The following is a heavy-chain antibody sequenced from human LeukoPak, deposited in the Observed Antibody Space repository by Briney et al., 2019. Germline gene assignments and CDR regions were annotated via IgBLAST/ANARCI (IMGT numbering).Heavy chain of an antibody. CDR2: IIPILGIA. CDR1: GGTFSNYT. Sequence: SVKVSCKASGGTFSNYTISWVRQAPGQGLEWMGRIIPILGIANYAQKFQGRVTITADKSTGTAYMELSSLRSEDTAVYYCASFSDSSGYAYFDYWGQGTLVTVSS. J-gene: IGHJ4*02. V-gene: IGHV1-69*02. CDR3: ASFSDSSGYAYFDY. D-gene: IGHD3-22*01.